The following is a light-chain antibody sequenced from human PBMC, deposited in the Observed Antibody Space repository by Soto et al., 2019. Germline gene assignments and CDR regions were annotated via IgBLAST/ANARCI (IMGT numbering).Light chain of an antibody. J-gene: IGKJ1*01. Sequence: IVLTQSPATLSFSPGEEATLSCRASQSIAIYLAWYQQKSGQSPRLLIYDTSNSAPAIPDRFSGSASGTDFTLTISSLEREDLAVYYCQQRDTWPWPFGQGTTVEIK. V-gene: IGKV3-11*01. CDR2: DTS. CDR3: QQRDTWPWP. CDR1: QSIAIY.